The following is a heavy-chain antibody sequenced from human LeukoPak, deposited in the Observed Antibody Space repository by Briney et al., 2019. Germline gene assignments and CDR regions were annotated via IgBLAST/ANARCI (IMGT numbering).Heavy chain of an antibody. D-gene: IGHD6-19*01. J-gene: IGHJ5*02. CDR2: IWYDGSNK. Sequence: PGRSLRLSCAASGFTFSSYGMHWVRQAPGKGLEWVAVIWYDGSNKYYADSVKRRFTISRDNSKNTLYLQMNSLRAEDTAVYYCARDRNSSGWLLYWFDPWGQGTLVTVSS. V-gene: IGHV3-33*01. CDR1: GFTFSSYG. CDR3: ARDRNSSGWLLYWFDP.